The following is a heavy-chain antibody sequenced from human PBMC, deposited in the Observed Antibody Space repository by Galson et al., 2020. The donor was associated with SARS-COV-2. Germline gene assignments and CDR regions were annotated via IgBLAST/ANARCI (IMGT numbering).Heavy chain of an antibody. V-gene: IGHV3-23*01. Sequence: TGGSLRLSCAASGFTFSSYAMSWVRQAPGKGLEWVSAISGSGGSTYYADSVKGRFTISRDNSKNTLYLQMNSLRAEDTAVYYCAKEPPPNYDILTGYYIPYYFDYWGQGTLVTVSS. CDR2: ISGSGGST. CDR1: GFTFSSYA. CDR3: AKEPPPNYDILTGYYIPYYFDY. J-gene: IGHJ4*02. D-gene: IGHD3-9*01.